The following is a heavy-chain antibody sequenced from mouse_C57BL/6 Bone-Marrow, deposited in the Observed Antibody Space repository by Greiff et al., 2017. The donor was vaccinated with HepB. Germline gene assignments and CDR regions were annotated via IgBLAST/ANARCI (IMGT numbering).Heavy chain of an antibody. CDR2: IWWDDDK. Sequence: QVTLKVSGPGILQPSQTLSLTCSFSGFSLSTFGMGVGWIRQPSGKGLEWLAHIWWDDDKYYNPALKSRLTISKDTSKNQVFLKIANVDTADTATYYCARIVEGRLRRGAWFAYWGQGTLVTVSA. V-gene: IGHV8-8*01. CDR1: GFSLSTFGMG. CDR3: ARIVEGRLRRGAWFAY. D-gene: IGHD2-4*01. J-gene: IGHJ3*01.